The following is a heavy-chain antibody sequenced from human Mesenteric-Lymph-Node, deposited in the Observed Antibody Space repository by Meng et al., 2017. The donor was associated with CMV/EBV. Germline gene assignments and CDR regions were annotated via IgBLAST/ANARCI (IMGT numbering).Heavy chain of an antibody. J-gene: IGHJ5*02. CDR3: ARLGDYNWFDP. D-gene: IGHD3-16*01. V-gene: IGHV4-34*01. CDR2: ANDSGSA. Sequence: SQTLSLTCAVYGGSFGNYYWGWVRQPPGKGLEWIGEANDSGSANYSPSLESRVTISVDTSKSQFSLKLRSVTAADTAVYYCARLGDYNWFDPWGQGTLVTVSS. CDR1: GGSFGNYY.